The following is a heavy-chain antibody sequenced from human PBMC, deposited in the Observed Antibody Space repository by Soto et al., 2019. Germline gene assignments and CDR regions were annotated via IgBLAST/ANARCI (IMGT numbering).Heavy chain of an antibody. CDR2: ISAYNGNT. D-gene: IGHD6-19*01. Sequence: QVQLVQSGAEVKKPGASVKVSCKASGYTFTSYGISWVRQAPGQGLEWMGWISAYNGNTKNAQKLQGRVTMITDTSTSTAYMELRSLRSADTAVYYCVRDLAVALIDCCVQVTLVTVS. CDR1: GYTFTSYG. J-gene: IGHJ4*02. V-gene: IGHV1-18*01. CDR3: VRDLAVALIDC.